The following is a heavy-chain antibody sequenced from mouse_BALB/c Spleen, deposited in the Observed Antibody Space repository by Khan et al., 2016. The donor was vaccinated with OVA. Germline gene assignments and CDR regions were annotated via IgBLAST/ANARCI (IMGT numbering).Heavy chain of an antibody. J-gene: IGHJ3*01. CDR1: GYTFTNYW. CDR2: IAPSNSDT. D-gene: IGHD2-4*01. V-gene: IGHV1-74*01. Sequence: QVQLQQSGPELVRPGASVKMSCKASGYTFTNYWMHWVQQRPGQGLEWIGMIAPSNSDTWLNQKFKDKATLNVDKSSNTAYMQLSSLASEDSAVYYCARHDYGGFTYWGQGTLVTVSP. CDR3: ARHDYGGFTY.